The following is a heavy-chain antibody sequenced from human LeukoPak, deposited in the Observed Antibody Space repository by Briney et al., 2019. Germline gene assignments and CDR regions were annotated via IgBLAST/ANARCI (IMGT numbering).Heavy chain of an antibody. D-gene: IGHD6-19*01. CDR3: ARGGYSSGWYYFDY. J-gene: IGHJ4*02. CDR2: ISWNSGSI. Sequence: SLRLSCAASGFTFDDYAMHWVRQAPGKGLEWVSGISWNSGSIGYADSVKGRFTISRDNAKNSLYLQMNSLRAEDTAVYYCARGGYSSGWYYFDYWGQGTLVTVSS. V-gene: IGHV3-9*01. CDR1: GFTFDDYA.